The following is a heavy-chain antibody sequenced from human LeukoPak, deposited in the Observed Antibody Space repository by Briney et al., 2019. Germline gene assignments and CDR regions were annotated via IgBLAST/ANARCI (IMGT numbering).Heavy chain of an antibody. CDR1: GFTFSDYY. Sequence: GGSLRLSCAASGFTFSDYYMSWIRQAPGKGLEWVSVIYSGGSTYYADSVKGRFAISRDNAKNTLYLQMNSLRAEDTAVYYCARESYCSGGSCYPGRAFDIWGQGTMVTVSS. D-gene: IGHD2-15*01. CDR2: IYSGGST. CDR3: ARESYCSGGSCYPGRAFDI. J-gene: IGHJ3*02. V-gene: IGHV3-66*01.